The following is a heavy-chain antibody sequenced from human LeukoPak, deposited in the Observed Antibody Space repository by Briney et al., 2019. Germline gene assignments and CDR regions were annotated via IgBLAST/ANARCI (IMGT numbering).Heavy chain of an antibody. CDR2: IYYSGST. V-gene: IGHV4-31*03. CDR3: ARERRNYYYYYGMDV. Sequence: SETLSLTCTVSGGSISSGGYSWSWIRQHPGKGLEWIGYIYYSGSTYYNPSLKSRVTISVDTSKNQFSLKLSSVTAADTAVYYCARERRNYYYYYGMDVWGQGTTLTVSS. CDR1: GGSISSGGYS. J-gene: IGHJ6*02.